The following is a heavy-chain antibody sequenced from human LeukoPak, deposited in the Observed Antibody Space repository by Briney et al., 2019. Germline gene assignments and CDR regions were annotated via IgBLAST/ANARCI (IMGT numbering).Heavy chain of an antibody. J-gene: IGHJ4*02. CDR3: ARERPGTYYFDY. V-gene: IGHV3-30*04. D-gene: IGHD1/OR15-1a*01. CDR2: ISYDGSNK. CDR1: GFTFSGYV. Sequence: GGSLRLSCAASGFTFSGYVMHWVRQAPGKGLDWVAGISYDGSNKFYAASVKGRFTISRDTSNNTLYLQMNSLRAEDTAVYYCARERPGTYYFDYWGQGTLVTVSS.